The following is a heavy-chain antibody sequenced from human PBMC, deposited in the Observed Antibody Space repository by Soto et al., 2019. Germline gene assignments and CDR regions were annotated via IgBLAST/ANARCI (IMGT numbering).Heavy chain of an antibody. D-gene: IGHD6-19*01. CDR3: AKAGFSSGWWPSYFDY. CDR2: MSGTGGST. J-gene: IGHJ4*02. Sequence: EVQLLESGGGLVQPGRSLRLSCAASGFTFRSYAMNWVRQAPGKGLEWVSAMSGTGGSTYYADSVKGRFTISRDNSKNTLYLQMTILRVEDTAVFYCAKAGFSSGWWPSYFDYWGQGTLVTVSS. CDR1: GFTFRSYA. V-gene: IGHV3-23*01.